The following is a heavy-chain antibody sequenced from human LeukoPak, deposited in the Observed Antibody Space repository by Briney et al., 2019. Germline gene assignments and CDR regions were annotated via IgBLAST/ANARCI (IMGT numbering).Heavy chain of an antibody. J-gene: IGHJ4*02. CDR2: IDWDDDK. CDR1: GFSLNTGGMR. CDR3: AQIHYYDSTGYYFDN. D-gene: IGHD3-22*01. V-gene: IGHV2-70*04. Sequence: RESGPALVKPTQTLTLTCTFSGFSLNTGGMRIGWIRQSPGKPLEWLARIDWDDDKFYSTSLKTRLTISKNTSKNQVVLTMTNMDPEDTATYYCAQIHYYDSTGYYFDNWGLGSLVTVSS.